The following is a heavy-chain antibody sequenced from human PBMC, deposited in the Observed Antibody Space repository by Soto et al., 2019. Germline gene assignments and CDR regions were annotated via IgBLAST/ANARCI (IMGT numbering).Heavy chain of an antibody. CDR3: TKEKGPLSRQPFEC. V-gene: IGHV3-23*01. J-gene: IGHJ4*02. CDR1: GFTFYTYA. D-gene: IGHD6-6*01. Sequence: GGSLRLSCAASGFTFYTYALSWVRQAPGKGLEWVSAISGSGGSTHYADSVKGRVTISRDNSKKTPHLQMNSLSPEGTAGYYWTKEKGPLSRQPFECWGQGTLGHVSS. CDR2: ISGSGGST.